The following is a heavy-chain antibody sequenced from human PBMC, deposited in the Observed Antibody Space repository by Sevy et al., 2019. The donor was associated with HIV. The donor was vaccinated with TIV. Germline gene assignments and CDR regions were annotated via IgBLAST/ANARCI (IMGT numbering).Heavy chain of an antibody. J-gene: IGHJ6*03. CDR2: ISGSGGST. V-gene: IGHV3-23*01. CDR3: VAAAIHYYYMDV. CDR1: GFTFSSYA. Sequence: GGSLRLSCAASGFTFSSYAMSWVRQAPGKGLEWVSAISGSGGSTYYADSVKGRFTISRDNSKNTLYLQMNSLRAEDTAVYYCVAAAIHYYYMDVWGKGTTVTVSS. D-gene: IGHD2-2*01.